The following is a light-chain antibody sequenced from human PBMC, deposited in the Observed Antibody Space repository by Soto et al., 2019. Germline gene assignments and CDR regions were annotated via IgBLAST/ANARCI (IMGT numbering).Light chain of an antibody. Sequence: IVMTQSPATLSVSPGERATLSCRASQGIDRKLAWYQQRPGQAPRLLIYGASTRATGIPARFSGSGSGTEFTLTISGLQSEDFGVFYCQQYHSWRTFGQGTNVEIK. V-gene: IGKV3-15*01. CDR1: QGIDRK. CDR3: QQYHSWRT. CDR2: GAS. J-gene: IGKJ1*01.